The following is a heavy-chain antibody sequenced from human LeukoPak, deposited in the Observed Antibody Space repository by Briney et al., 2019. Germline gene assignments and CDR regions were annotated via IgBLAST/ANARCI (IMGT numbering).Heavy chain of an antibody. V-gene: IGHV3-33*06. CDR1: GFTFSSYG. D-gene: IGHD6-13*01. J-gene: IGHJ4*02. Sequence: GGSLRLSCAASGFTFSSYGMHWVRQAPGKGLEWVAVIWYDGSNKYYADSVKGRFTISRDNSKNTLYLQMNSLRAEDTAVYYCAKDWRVAAADYYFDCWGQGTLVTVSS. CDR3: AKDWRVAAADYYFDC. CDR2: IWYDGSNK.